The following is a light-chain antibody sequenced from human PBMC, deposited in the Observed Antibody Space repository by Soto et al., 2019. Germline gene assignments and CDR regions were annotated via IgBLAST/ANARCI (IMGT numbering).Light chain of an antibody. CDR1: SSDVGSYNL. CDR2: ESS. Sequence: QSVLTQPASVSGSHGQSITLSCTGTSSDVGSYNLVSWYQQHPGKAPKLMIYESSKRPSGVSNRFSGSKSGNTASLTISGLQAEDEADYYCCSYAGSSTVFGTGTKVTVL. J-gene: IGLJ1*01. CDR3: CSYAGSSTV. V-gene: IGLV2-23*03.